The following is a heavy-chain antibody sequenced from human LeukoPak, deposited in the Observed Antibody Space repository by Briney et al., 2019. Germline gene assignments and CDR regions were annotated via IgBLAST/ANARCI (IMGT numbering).Heavy chain of an antibody. Sequence: GGSLRLSCAASGFTFSSYSMQWVRQAPGRGLEWAAIMSYDGTYKFYADSVKGRFTISRDNAKNSLYLQMNSLRAEDTAVYYCARDQRGVGATSDYFDYWGQGTLVTVSS. D-gene: IGHD1-26*01. V-gene: IGHV3-30*04. CDR2: MSYDGTYK. CDR1: GFTFSSYS. CDR3: ARDQRGVGATSDYFDY. J-gene: IGHJ4*02.